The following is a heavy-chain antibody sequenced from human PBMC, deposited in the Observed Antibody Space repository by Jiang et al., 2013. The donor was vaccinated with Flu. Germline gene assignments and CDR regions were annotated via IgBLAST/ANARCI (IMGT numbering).Heavy chain of an antibody. CDR2: ITPILAIS. CDR3: ARERGWTLVTT. J-gene: IGHJ4*02. CDR1: GGTFSSYS. V-gene: IGHV1-69*04. D-gene: IGHD4-17*01. Sequence: SGAEVKKPGSSVKVSCKASGGTFSSYSVSWVRQAPGQGLEWMGRITPILAISNYAQKFQGRVTITADKSTSTAYMELSSLRSEDTAVYYCARERGWTLVTTWGQGTLVTVSS.